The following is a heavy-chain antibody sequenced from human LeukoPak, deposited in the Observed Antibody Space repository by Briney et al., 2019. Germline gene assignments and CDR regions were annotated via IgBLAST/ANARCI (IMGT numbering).Heavy chain of an antibody. CDR1: GGSISSYY. J-gene: IGHJ4*02. V-gene: IGHV4-59*01. CDR2: IYYSGST. CDR3: ARSPYYYDSPTLLFDY. D-gene: IGHD3-22*01. Sequence: PSETLSLTCTVSGGSISSYYWSWIRQPPGKGLEWIGDIYYSGSTNYNPSLKSRVTISVDTSKNQFSLKLSSVTAADTAVYYCARSPYYYDSPTLLFDYWGQGTLVTVSS.